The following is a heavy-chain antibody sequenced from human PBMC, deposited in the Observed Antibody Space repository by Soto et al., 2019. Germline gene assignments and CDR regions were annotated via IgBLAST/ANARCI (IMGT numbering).Heavy chain of an antibody. CDR1: VGTVASSHC. V-gene: IGHV4-4*02. CDR3: AIELVTAGANNYFDP. J-gene: IGHJ5*02. D-gene: IGHD4-4*01. Sequence: QVQLHESVTRLVKPSGSLSLTCAFSVGTVASSHCWSWIRQSPGGGFEWIGNVYNTGDTNFNPSLLSRFTISVYKSNNQFRLRLNSLTAADTAVYFCAIELVTAGANNYFDPWGPGTLVTVSS. CDR2: VYNTGDT.